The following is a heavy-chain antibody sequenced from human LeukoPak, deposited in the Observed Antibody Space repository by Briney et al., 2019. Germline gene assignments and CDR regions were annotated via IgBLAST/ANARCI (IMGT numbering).Heavy chain of an antibody. CDR3: ARERREQLLPPYTRSVTYFDY. Sequence: SETLSLTCTVSGGSISSTSYYWGWIRQPPGKGLEWIGSIYYSGSTYYNPSLKSRPTISVDTSKNQFSLKLSSVTAADTAVYYCARERREQLLPPYTRSVTYFDYWGQGTLVTVSS. CDR2: IYYSGST. J-gene: IGHJ4*02. CDR1: GGSISSTSYY. D-gene: IGHD2-2*01. V-gene: IGHV4-39*07.